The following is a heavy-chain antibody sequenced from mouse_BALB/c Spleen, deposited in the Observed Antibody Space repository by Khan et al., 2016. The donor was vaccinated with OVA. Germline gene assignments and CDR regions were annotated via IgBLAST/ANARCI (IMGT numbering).Heavy chain of an antibody. Sequence: QVQLKQSGPGLVAPSQSLSITCTVSGFSLTSYGVHWVRQPPGKGLEWLVVIWSDGKTTYNSTLKSRLSISKDNSKSQVFLKMNSHQTDDTAMYYCARNTLMITTVMDYWGQGTSVTVSS. CDR3: ARNTLMITTVMDY. J-gene: IGHJ4*01. CDR1: GFSLTSYG. D-gene: IGHD2-4*01. V-gene: IGHV2-6*02. CDR2: IWSDGKT.